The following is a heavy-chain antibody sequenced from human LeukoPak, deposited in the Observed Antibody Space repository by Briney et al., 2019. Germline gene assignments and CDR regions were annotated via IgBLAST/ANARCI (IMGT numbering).Heavy chain of an antibody. J-gene: IGHJ3*02. CDR1: GYTFTSYY. CDR2: INPSGGST. V-gene: IGHV1-46*01. D-gene: IGHD5-18*01. CDR3: ARDTAMDEDAFDI. Sequence: ASVKVSCKASGYTFTSYYMHWVRRAPGQGLEWMGIINPSGGSTSYAQKFQGRVTMTRDMSTSTVYMELSSLRSEDTAVYYCARDTAMDEDAFDIWGQGTMVTVSS.